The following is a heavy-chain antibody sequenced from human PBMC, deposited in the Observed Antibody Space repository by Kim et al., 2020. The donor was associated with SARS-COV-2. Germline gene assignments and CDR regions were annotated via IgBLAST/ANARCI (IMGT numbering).Heavy chain of an antibody. CDR3: TIVGTNQLAQV. V-gene: IGHV4-59*13. J-gene: IGHJ4*02. CDR1: GGTISNYY. Sequence: SETLSLTCTVSGGTISNYYWKWIRQPTGKELEWKGDNFYSTTTHYNHSLQSLITISLDTSNNHLSLKMAYVTAANTAVNFCTIVGTNQLAQVWRQGTLVT. CDR2: NFYSTTT. D-gene: IGHD2-2*01.